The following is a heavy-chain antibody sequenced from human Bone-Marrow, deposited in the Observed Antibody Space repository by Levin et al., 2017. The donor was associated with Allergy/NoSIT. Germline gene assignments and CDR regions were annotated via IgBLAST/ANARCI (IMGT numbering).Heavy chain of an antibody. J-gene: IGHJ4*02. CDR1: GFTFRHNN. V-gene: IGHV3-11*06. CDR2: ISGLTSST. CDR3: VREGYGSGYYAFDN. D-gene: IGHD6-19*01. Sequence: PGGSLRLSCVASGFTFRHNNMDWVRQSPEKGLEWISYISGLTSSTKYADAVKGRFTISRDNAKNSLFLHLNNLTVEDTGVYYCVREGYGSGYYAFDNWGQGTLVTVSS.